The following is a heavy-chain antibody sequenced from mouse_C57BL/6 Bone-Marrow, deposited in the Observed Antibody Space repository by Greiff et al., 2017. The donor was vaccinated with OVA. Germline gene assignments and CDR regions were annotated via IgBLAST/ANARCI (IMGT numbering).Heavy chain of an antibody. D-gene: IGHD6-1*01. J-gene: IGHJ2*01. CDR3: ARALWD. CDR1: GYSITSGYY. V-gene: IGHV3-6*01. CDR2: ISYDGSN. Sequence: EVQLVESGPGLVKPSQSLSLTCSVTGYSITSGYYWNWIRQFPGNKLEWMGYISYDGSNNYNPSLKNRISITRDTSKNQFFLKLNSVTTEDTATYYCARALWDWGQGTTLTVSS.